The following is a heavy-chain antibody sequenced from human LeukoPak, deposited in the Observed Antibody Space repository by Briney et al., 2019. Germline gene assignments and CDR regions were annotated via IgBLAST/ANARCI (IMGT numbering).Heavy chain of an antibody. D-gene: IGHD1-26*01. Sequence: GGSLRLSCAASGFTFSSYSMTWVRQAPGKGLEWVSYISSSSSTIYYADSVKGRFTISRDNAKNSLYLQMNSLRAEDTAVYYCARAHSLDYYYYYMDVWGKGTTVTVSS. CDR2: ISSSSSTI. CDR1: GFTFSSYS. J-gene: IGHJ6*03. V-gene: IGHV3-48*04. CDR3: ARAHSLDYYYYYMDV.